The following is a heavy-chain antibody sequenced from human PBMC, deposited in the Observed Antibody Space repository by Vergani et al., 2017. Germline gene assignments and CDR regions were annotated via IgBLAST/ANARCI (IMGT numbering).Heavy chain of an antibody. CDR2: ISYDGTQK. CDR3: ATKSCRTPGSRLGYFRE. D-gene: IGHD1-1*01. V-gene: IGHV3-30*03. CDR1: GFTSSYYG. Sequence: QVHLVESGGGVVQPGRSLRLSCVVSGFTSSYYGMQWVRQAPGKGLEWVAVISYDGTQKYYADSVKGRFTISRDNSKSTLYLQMNSLRTEDTAVYYCATKSCRTPGSRLGYFREWAQGTVVTVSS. J-gene: IGHJ1*01.